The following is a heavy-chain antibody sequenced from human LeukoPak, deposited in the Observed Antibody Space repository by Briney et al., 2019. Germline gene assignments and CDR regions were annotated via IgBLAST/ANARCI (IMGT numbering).Heavy chain of an antibody. J-gene: IGHJ4*02. Sequence: SETLSLTCTVSGDSISSSDYYWAWIRQPPGKGLEWIGSIYYSGSTYYNPSLKSRVTISVDTSKNQFSLKLSSVTAADTAVYYCARDRTGYSDYWGQGTLVTVSS. CDR3: ARDRTGYSDY. D-gene: IGHD3/OR15-3a*01. CDR2: IYYSGST. CDR1: GDSISSSDYY. V-gene: IGHV4-39*07.